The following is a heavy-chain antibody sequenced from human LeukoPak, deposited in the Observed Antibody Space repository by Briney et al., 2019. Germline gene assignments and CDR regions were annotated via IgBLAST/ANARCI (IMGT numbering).Heavy chain of an antibody. V-gene: IGHV3-48*01. J-gene: IGHJ4*02. D-gene: IGHD2-2*01. CDR1: GFTFSSYE. CDR3: AGLYELQDY. CDR2: ISSSSSTI. Sequence: GGSLRLSCAASGFTFSSYEMNWVRQAPGKGLEWVSYISSSSSTIYYADSVKGRFTISRDNAKNSLYLQMNSLRAEDTAVYYCAGLYELQDYWGQGTLVTVSS.